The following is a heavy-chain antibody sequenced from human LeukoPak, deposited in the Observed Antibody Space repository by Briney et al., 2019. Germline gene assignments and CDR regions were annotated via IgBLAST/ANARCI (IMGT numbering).Heavy chain of an antibody. CDR1: GFTFSSYA. D-gene: IGHD2-21*01. CDR3: AKDTSQFAPDYYYYMDV. V-gene: IGHV3-30*04. CDR2: ISYDGSNK. Sequence: GGSLRLSCAASGFTFSSYAMHWVRQAPGKGLEWVAVISYDGSNKYYADSVKGRFTISRDNSKNTLYLQMNSLRAEDTALYYCAKDTSQFAPDYYYYMDVWGKGTTVTVSS. J-gene: IGHJ6*03.